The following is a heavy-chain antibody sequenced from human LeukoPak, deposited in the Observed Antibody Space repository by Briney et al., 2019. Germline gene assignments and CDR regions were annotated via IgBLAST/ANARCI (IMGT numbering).Heavy chain of an antibody. Sequence: PSETLSLTCTVSGGSISSSSYYWGWIRQPPGKGLEWIGSIYYSGSTYYNPSLKSRVTISVDTSKNQFSLKLSSVTAADTAVYYCARDDPIVALWGRGTLVTVSS. D-gene: IGHD3-22*01. CDR1: GGSISSSSYY. CDR3: ARDDPIVAL. V-gene: IGHV4-39*07. J-gene: IGHJ2*01. CDR2: IYYSGST.